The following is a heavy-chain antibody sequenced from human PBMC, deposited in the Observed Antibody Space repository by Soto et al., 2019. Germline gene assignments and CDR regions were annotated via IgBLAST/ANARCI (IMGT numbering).Heavy chain of an antibody. CDR1: GASIRTYS. V-gene: IGHV4-4*07. CDR2: MYTSGRT. J-gene: IGHJ3*02. CDR3: AKDQSGAADI. Sequence: SETLSLTCTVSGASIRTYSWSWIRQSAGKGLEWIGHMYTSGRTNYIPSLKSRITMSVDTSKNQFSLNLKFVTATDTAVYFCAKDQSGAADIWGQGTMVTVSS. D-gene: IGHD7-27*01.